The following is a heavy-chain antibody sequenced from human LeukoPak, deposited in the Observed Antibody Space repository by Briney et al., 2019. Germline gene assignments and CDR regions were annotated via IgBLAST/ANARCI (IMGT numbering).Heavy chain of an antibody. Sequence: SETLSLTCAVSSDSIITNDWWNWVRQSPGKGLEWIGEIHQGGTTHYSPSLKSRITMSMDKSKNQISLRLNSVTAADTAVYYCAREGYCSSISCYPSNEYYFYYYGVDVWGQGTTVTVSS. J-gene: IGHJ6*02. CDR3: AREGYCSSISCYPSNEYYFYYYGVDV. D-gene: IGHD2-2*01. CDR1: SDSIITNDW. V-gene: IGHV4-4*02. CDR2: IHQGGTT.